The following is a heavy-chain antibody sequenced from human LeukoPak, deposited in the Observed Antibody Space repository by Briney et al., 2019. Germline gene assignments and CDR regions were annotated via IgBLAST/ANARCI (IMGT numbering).Heavy chain of an antibody. CDR1: GFTFSNYW. D-gene: IGHD6-13*01. CDR2: IKTDGSST. V-gene: IGHV3-74*01. CDR3: ARGRAGGPDVFDM. Sequence: GGSLRLSCAASGFTFSNYWMHWVRQAPGKGLVWVSRIKTDGSSTDYADSVKGRFTISRDSAKNTLYLQMIALRDEDTAMYYCARGRAGGPDVFDMWGQGTMVTVSS. J-gene: IGHJ3*02.